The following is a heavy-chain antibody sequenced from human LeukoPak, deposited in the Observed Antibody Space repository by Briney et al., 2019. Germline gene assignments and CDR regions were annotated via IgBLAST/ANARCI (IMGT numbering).Heavy chain of an antibody. Sequence: GGSLRLSCAASGFTFSSYAMSWVRQAPGKGLEWVANIKKDGGEKYYVDSVKGRFTISRDNAKNSLYLQMNSLRAEDTAVYYCARPRNEDWYESGLDYWGQGTLVTVSS. CDR3: ARPRNEDWYESGLDY. V-gene: IGHV3-7*01. J-gene: IGHJ4*02. CDR2: IKKDGGEK. CDR1: GFTFSSYA. D-gene: IGHD1-1*01.